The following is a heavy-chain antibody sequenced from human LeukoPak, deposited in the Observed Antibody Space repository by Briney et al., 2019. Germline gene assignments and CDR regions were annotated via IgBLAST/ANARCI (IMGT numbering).Heavy chain of an antibody. CDR2: IYYSGST. CDR3: ARVKWGRVPAAVDY. V-gene: IGHV4-38-2*02. D-gene: IGHD2-2*01. Sequence: SETLSLTCTVSGYSISSGYYWGWFRQPPGKGLEWIGSIYYSGSTNYNPSLKSRVTISVDTSKNQFSLKLSSVTAADTAVYYCARVKWGRVPAAVDYWGQGTLVTVSS. CDR1: GYSISSGYY. J-gene: IGHJ4*02.